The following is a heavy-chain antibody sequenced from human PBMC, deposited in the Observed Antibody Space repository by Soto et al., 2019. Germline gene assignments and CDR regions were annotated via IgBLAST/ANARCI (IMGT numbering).Heavy chain of an antibody. J-gene: IGHJ4*02. Sequence: QVQLQQWGAGLLKPSETLSLTCAVYGGSFSGYYWSWIRQPPGKGLEWIGEINHSGSTNYNPSLKSRVTISVDTSKNQFSLKLSSVTAADTAVYYCARSSKWLLQYFDYWGQGTLVTVSS. CDR2: INHSGST. CDR3: ARSSKWLLQYFDY. CDR1: GGSFSGYY. D-gene: IGHD3-22*01. V-gene: IGHV4-34*01.